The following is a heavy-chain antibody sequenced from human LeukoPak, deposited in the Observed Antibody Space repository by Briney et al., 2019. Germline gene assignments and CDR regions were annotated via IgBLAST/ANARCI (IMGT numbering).Heavy chain of an antibody. Sequence: GGSLRLSCAASGFTFSSYAMSWVRQAPGKGLEWVSTISGSGGSTYYADSVKGRFTISRDNSKSTLHLQMNSLRTEDTAVYYCAKDYYDFWSGFDYWGQGTLVTVSS. CDR2: ISGSGGST. J-gene: IGHJ4*02. CDR1: GFTFSSYA. CDR3: AKDYYDFWSGFDY. D-gene: IGHD3-3*01. V-gene: IGHV3-23*01.